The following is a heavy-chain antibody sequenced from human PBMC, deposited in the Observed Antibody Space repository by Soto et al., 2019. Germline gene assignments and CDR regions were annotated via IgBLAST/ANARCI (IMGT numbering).Heavy chain of an antibody. J-gene: IGHJ5*02. CDR2: IWYDGSNK. Sequence: GGSLRLSCAASGFTFSSYGMHWVRQAPGKGLEWVAVIWYDGSNKYYADSVKGRFTISRDNSKNTLYLQMNSLRAEDTAVYYCAPAGWDNWFAPWGKGTLVTVPS. D-gene: IGHD6-13*01. V-gene: IGHV3-33*01. CDR3: APAGWDNWFAP. CDR1: GFTFSSYG.